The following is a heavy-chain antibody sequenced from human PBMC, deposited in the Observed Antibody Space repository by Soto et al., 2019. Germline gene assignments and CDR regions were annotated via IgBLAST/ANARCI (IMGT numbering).Heavy chain of an antibody. Sequence: GASVKGSCKASGYTFTSYAMHWVRQAPGQRLEWMGWINAGNGNTKYSQKFQGRVTITRDTSASTAYMELSSLRSEDTAVYYCARAVAVAADFDYWGQGTLVTVSS. D-gene: IGHD6-19*01. CDR3: ARAVAVAADFDY. V-gene: IGHV1-3*01. CDR2: INAGNGNT. J-gene: IGHJ4*02. CDR1: GYTFTSYA.